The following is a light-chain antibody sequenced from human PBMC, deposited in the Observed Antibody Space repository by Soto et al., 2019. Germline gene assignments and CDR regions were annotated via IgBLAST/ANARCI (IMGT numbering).Light chain of an antibody. V-gene: IGLV2-14*03. CDR1: SSDVGAYNY. Sequence: QSALTQPASVSGSPGQSITISCSGTSSDVGAYNYVSWYQQHPGKAPKLIICDVTDRPSGVSNRFSGSKSGNTASLTISGLQAEDEADYYSSSFTYPNSYVFGTGTKLTVL. CDR3: SSFTYPNSYV. CDR2: DVT. J-gene: IGLJ1*01.